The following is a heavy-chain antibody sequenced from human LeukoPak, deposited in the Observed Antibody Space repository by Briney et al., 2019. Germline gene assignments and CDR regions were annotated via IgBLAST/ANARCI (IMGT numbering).Heavy chain of an antibody. CDR1: GYTFTSYG. CDR3: ARGYSSSWYVYYFDY. J-gene: IGHJ4*02. Sequence: ASVKVSCKASGYTFTSYGISWVRQAPGQGLEWMGWISAYNGNTNYAQKLQGRVTMTTDTSTSTAYMELRSLRSDDTAVYYCARGYSSSWYVYYFDYWGQGTLVTVSS. V-gene: IGHV1-18*01. D-gene: IGHD6-13*01. CDR2: ISAYNGNT.